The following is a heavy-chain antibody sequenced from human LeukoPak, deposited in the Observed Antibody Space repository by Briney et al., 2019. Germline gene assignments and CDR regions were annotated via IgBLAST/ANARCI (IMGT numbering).Heavy chain of an antibody. D-gene: IGHD1-26*01. Sequence: GGSLRLSCAASGFTFDDYAMHWVRQAPGEGLEWVSGISWNSGSIGYADSVKGRFTISRDNAKNSLYLQMNSLRAEDTALYYCAKGEVGATPGAFDYWGQGTLVTVSS. CDR2: ISWNSGSI. V-gene: IGHV3-9*01. CDR3: AKGEVGATPGAFDY. CDR1: GFTFDDYA. J-gene: IGHJ4*02.